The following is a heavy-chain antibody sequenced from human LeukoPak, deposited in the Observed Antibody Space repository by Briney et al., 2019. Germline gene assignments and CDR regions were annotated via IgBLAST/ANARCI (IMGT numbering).Heavy chain of an antibody. V-gene: IGHV3-30-3*01. CDR3: AKDLAYYFDY. CDR1: GFTFSSYA. D-gene: IGHD3-3*02. J-gene: IGHJ4*02. CDR2: ISYDGSNK. Sequence: GGSLRLSCAASGFTFSSYAMHWVRQAPGKGLEWVAVISYDGSNKYYADSVKGRFTISRDNSKDTLYLQMNSLRAEDTAVYYCAKDLAYYFDYWGLGNLVTVSS.